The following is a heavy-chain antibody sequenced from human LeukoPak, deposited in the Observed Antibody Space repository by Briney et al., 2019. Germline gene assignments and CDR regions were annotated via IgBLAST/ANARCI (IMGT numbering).Heavy chain of an antibody. D-gene: IGHD3-16*01. V-gene: IGHV4-39*07. CDR3: ATLTEGEPPPDDY. CDR2: INHSGST. Sequence: PSETLSLTCTVSGGSISSGGYYWSWIRQPPGKGLEWIGEINHSGSTNYNPSLKSRVTISVDTSKNQFSLKLSSVTAADTAVYYCATLTEGEPPPDDYWGQGTLVTVSS. J-gene: IGHJ4*02. CDR1: GGSISSGGYY.